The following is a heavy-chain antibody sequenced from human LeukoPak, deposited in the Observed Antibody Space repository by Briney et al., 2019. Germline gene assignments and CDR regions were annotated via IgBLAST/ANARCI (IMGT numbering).Heavy chain of an antibody. CDR1: GFTFSKYG. V-gene: IGHV3-23*01. D-gene: IGHD6-19*01. CDR3: AKDTSGWYKDY. J-gene: IGHJ4*02. Sequence: PGGSLRLSCAASGFTFSKYGMSWVRQAPGKGLEWVSVSGSGGTTYYADSVKGRFTISRDNAKNSLYLQMNRLRADDTAIYYCAKDTSGWYKDYWGQGTLVTVSS. CDR2: SGSGGTT.